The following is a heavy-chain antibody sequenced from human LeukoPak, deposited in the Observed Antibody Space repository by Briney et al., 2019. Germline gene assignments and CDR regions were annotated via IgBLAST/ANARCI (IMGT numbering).Heavy chain of an antibody. CDR3: GRETVVTSPYYFDF. Sequence: SETLSLTCTVSGGSISSSSYYWGWIRQPPGKGLEWIGSIYYSGSTYYNPSLKSRVTISVDTSKNQFSLKLSSVTAADTAVYYCGRETVVTSPYYFDFWGQGTLVTVSS. J-gene: IGHJ4*02. V-gene: IGHV4-39*02. CDR1: GGSISSSSYY. D-gene: IGHD2-21*02. CDR2: IYYSGST.